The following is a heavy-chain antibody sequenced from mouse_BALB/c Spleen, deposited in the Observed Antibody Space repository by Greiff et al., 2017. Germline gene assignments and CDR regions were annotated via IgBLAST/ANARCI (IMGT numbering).Heavy chain of an antibody. CDR3: VRDRGFDY. J-gene: IGHJ2*01. D-gene: IGHD3-1*01. CDR2: IWTGGGT. CDR1: GFSLTSYD. Sequence: VQLVESGPGLVAPSQSLSITCTVSGFSLTSYDISWIRQPPGKGLEWLGVIWTGGGTNYNSAFMSRLSISKDNSKSQVFLKMNSLQTDDTAIYYCVRDRGFDYWGQGTTLTVSS. V-gene: IGHV2-9-2*01.